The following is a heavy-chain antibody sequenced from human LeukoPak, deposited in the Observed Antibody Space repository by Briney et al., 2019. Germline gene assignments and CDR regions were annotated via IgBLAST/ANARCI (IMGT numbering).Heavy chain of an antibody. CDR2: IYHSGST. CDR1: GYSISSGYY. J-gene: IGHJ5*02. D-gene: IGHD1-26*01. V-gene: IGHV4-38-2*02. CDR3: ARGDGSYLRENWFDP. Sequence: SETLSLTCTVYGYSISSGYYWGWIRQPPGKGLEWIGSIYHSGSTYYNPSLKSRVTISVDTSKNQFSLKLSSVTAADTAVYYCARGDGSYLRENWFDPWGQGTLVTVSS.